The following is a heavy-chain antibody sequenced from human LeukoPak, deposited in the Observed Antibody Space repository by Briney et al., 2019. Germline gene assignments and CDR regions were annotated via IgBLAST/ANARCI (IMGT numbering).Heavy chain of an antibody. Sequence: SETLSLTCTVSGGSISNYYWRWIRQPPGKGLEWIGYIYFSGSTNYNPSLKSRVTISVDTSKNQFSLKLSSVTAADTAVYYCAREDTYYYYMDVWGKGTTVTVSS. J-gene: IGHJ6*03. CDR1: GGSISNYY. CDR2: IYFSGST. V-gene: IGHV4-59*01. CDR3: AREDTYYYYMDV. D-gene: IGHD5-18*01.